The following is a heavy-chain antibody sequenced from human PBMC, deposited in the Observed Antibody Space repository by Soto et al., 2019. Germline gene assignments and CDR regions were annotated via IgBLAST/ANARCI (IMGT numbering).Heavy chain of an antibody. CDR2: ISYDESTT. CDR3: ARGGANTAMAHDY. D-gene: IGHD5-18*01. V-gene: IGHV3-74*01. Sequence: XESLRLSGAASGFTFSRYWMHWVRQAPGKGLVWVSRISYDESTTDYADSVKGRFTISRDSAKNTLYLQMNSLRAEDTAVYFCARGGANTAMAHDYWGQGTLVTVSS. CDR1: GFTFSRYW. J-gene: IGHJ4*02.